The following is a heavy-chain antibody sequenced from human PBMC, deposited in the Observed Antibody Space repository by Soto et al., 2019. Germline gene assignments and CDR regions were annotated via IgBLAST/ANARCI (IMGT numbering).Heavy chain of an antibody. D-gene: IGHD3-22*01. CDR3: ARDGLDDYGSSDYCFDC. CDR2: IWYDGSNT. V-gene: IGHV3-33*01. CDR1: GFTFSSHG. J-gene: IGHJ4*02. Sequence: QVQLVESGGGVVQPGRSLRLSCVASGFTFSSHGMHWVRQAPGKGLEWVAVIWYDGSNTYYADSVKGRFTISRDNSKNTVYLQMNSLRAEDSAVYYCARDGLDDYGSSDYCFDCWGQGTLVTVSS.